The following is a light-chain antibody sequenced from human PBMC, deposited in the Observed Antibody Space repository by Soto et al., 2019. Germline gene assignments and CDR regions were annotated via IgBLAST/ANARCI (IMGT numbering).Light chain of an antibody. CDR2: RNN. Sequence: QSVLTQPPSASGTPGQRVTISCSGSSSNIGSNYVYWYQQLPGTAPKLLIYRNNQRPSGVTDRFSGSKSGTSASLAISGLRSDDEADYYCAAWDDSLSANVVFGGGTKVTVL. CDR3: AAWDDSLSANVV. CDR1: SSNIGSNY. J-gene: IGLJ2*01. V-gene: IGLV1-47*01.